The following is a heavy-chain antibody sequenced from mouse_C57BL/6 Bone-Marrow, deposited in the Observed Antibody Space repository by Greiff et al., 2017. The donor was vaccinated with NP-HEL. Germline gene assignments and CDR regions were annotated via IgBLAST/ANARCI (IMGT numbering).Heavy chain of an antibody. V-gene: IGHV1-55*01. J-gene: IGHJ2*01. CDR1: GYTFTSYW. CDR2: IYPGSGST. D-gene: IGHD1-1*01. CDR3: VGPYYYGSSY. Sequence: QVQLQQPGAELVKPGASVQMSCKASGYTFTSYWLTWVQQRPGQGLAWIGDIYPGSGSTNYNEKFKSKATLTVYTSSSTADMQLSSLTSEDSAVYYCVGPYYYGSSYGGQGTTLTVSS.